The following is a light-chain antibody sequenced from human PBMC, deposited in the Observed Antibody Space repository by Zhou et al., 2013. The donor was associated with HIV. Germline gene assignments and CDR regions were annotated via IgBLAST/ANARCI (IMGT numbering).Light chain of an antibody. CDR2: DAS. CDR1: QSLGSN. V-gene: IGKV3-15*01. J-gene: IGKJ1*01. Sequence: EIVMTQSPATLSVSPGERATLSCRASQSLGSNLAWYQQKPGQAPRLLIYDASTRATDIPARFSGSGSGTEFTLTISRLEPEDFAVYYCQQYGSSPWTFGQGTKVEIK. CDR3: QQYGSSPWT.